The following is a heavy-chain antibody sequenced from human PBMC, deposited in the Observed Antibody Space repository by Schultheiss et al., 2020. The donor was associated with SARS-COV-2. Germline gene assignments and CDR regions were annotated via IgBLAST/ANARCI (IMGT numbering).Heavy chain of an antibody. CDR2: IYYSGST. D-gene: IGHD6-19*01. CDR1: GGSISSYY. CDR3: ARGRSSGWYGGAFDI. V-gene: IGHV4-59*12. Sequence: SQTLSLTCTVSGGSISSYYWSWIRQPAGKGLEWIGYIYYSGSTNYNPSLKSRVTISVDTSKNQFSLKLSSVTAADTAVYYCARGRSSGWYGGAFDIWGQGTMVTVSS. J-gene: IGHJ3*02.